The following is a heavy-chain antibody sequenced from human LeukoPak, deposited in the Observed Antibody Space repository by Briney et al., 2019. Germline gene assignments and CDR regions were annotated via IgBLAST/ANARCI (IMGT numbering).Heavy chain of an antibody. CDR2: FYPGDSDT. V-gene: IGHV5-51*01. J-gene: IGHJ4*02. CDR1: GYIFTSYW. CDR3: AKWHTSGTPDY. Sequence: GASLKISCEGSGYIFTSYWIGWVRQMPGKGLEWMGMFYPGDSDTRYSPSLQGHITLSADKSISTAYLQWSSLKASDTAVYYCAKWHTSGTPDYWGQGTLVTVSS. D-gene: IGHD6-19*01.